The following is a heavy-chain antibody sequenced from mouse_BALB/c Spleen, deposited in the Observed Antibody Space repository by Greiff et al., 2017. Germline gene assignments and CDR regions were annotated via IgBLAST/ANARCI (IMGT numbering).Heavy chain of an antibody. Sequence: DVQLQESGPELVKPGASVKISCKASGYTFTDYNMHWVKQSHGKSLEWIGYIYPYNGGTGYNQKFKSKATLTVDNSSSTAYMELRSLTSEDSAVYYCARGGITTVVNYFDYWGQGTTLTVSS. D-gene: IGHD1-1*01. CDR2: IYPYNGGT. CDR1: GYTFTDYN. CDR3: ARGGITTVVNYFDY. J-gene: IGHJ2*01. V-gene: IGHV1S29*02.